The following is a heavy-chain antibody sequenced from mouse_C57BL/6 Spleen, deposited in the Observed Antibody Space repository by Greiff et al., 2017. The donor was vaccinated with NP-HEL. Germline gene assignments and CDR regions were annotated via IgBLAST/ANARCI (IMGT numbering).Heavy chain of an antibody. D-gene: IGHD1-1*01. V-gene: IGHV1-26*01. CDR1: GYTFTDYY. Sequence: EVKLVESGPELVKPGASVKISCKASGYTFTDYYMNWVKQSHGKSLEWIGDINPNNGGTSYNQKFKGKATLTVDKSSSTAYMELRSLTSEDSAVYYCARCSSYGDYYAMDYWGQGTSVTVSS. CDR2: INPNNGGT. CDR3: ARCSSYGDYYAMDY. J-gene: IGHJ4*01.